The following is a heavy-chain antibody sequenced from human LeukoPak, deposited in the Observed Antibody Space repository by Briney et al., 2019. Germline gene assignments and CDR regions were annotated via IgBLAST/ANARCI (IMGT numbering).Heavy chain of an antibody. CDR1: GGSISSSSYY. CDR2: IYYSGST. Sequence: SETLSLTCTVSGGSISSSSYYWGWIRQPPGKGLEWIGSIYYSGSTYYNPSLKSRVTISVDTSMNQFSLKLSSVTAADTAVYYCATPSLNDYGMDVWGQGTTVTVSS. J-gene: IGHJ6*02. V-gene: IGHV4-39*07. CDR3: ATPSLNDYGMDV.